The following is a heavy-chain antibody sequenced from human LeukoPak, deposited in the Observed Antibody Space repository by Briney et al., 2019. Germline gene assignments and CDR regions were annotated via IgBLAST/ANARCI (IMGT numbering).Heavy chain of an antibody. Sequence: GGSLRLSCAASGFTFSNYGMHWVRQAPGKGLEWVAVISYDGSNKYYADSVKGRFTISRDNSKNTLYLQMNSLRAEDTAVYYCARDRNYMDVWGKGTTVTVSS. J-gene: IGHJ6*03. CDR1: GFTFSNYG. CDR2: ISYDGSNK. V-gene: IGHV3-30*03. CDR3: ARDRNYMDV.